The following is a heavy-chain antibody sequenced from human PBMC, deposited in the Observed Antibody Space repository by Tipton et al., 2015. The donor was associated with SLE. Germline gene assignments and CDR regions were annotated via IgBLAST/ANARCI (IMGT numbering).Heavy chain of an antibody. CDR1: GFTFSSYG. CDR2: INYSGST. Sequence: LRLYCVASGFTFSSYGMLWIRQPPGKGLEWLGEINYSGSTSEKSSLKSRLTMSADTSKNQFSLSLTSVTAADTALYYCARHNRGSRGGRPGRIDSWGQGTQVTVSS. D-gene: IGHD2-15*01. J-gene: IGHJ4*02. V-gene: IGHV4-34*08. CDR3: ARHNRGSRGGRPGRIDS.